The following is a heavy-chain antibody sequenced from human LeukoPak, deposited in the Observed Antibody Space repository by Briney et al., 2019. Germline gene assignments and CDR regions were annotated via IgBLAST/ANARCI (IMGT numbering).Heavy chain of an antibody. V-gene: IGHV4-59*01. CDR2: IYYSGST. Sequence: KPSETLSLTCTVSGGSISSYYWSWIRQPPGKGLEWIGYIYYSGSTNYNPSLKSRVTISVDTSKNQFSLKLSSVTAADTAVYYCARERLGIEPFDFDYWGQGTLVTVSS. CDR1: GGSISSYY. CDR3: ARERLGIEPFDFDY. J-gene: IGHJ4*02. D-gene: IGHD7-27*01.